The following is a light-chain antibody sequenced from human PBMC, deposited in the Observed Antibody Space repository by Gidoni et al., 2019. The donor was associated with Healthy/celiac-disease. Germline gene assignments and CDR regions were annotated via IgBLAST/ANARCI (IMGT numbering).Light chain of an antibody. J-gene: IGKJ4*01. V-gene: IGKV1-39*01. Sequence: DRVTITCRASQSISSYLNWYQQKPGKAPKLLIYAASSLQSGVPSRFSGSGSGTDFTLTISSLQPEDVATYYCQQSYSTPLTFGGXTKVEIK. CDR1: QSISSY. CDR2: AAS. CDR3: QQSYSTPLT.